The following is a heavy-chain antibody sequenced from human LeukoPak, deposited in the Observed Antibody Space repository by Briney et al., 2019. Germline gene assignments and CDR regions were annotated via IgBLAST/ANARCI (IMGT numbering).Heavy chain of an antibody. CDR1: GGSISSYY. J-gene: IGHJ4*02. Sequence: PSETLSLTCTVSGGSISSYYWSWIRQPAGKGLEWIGRIYTSGSTNHNPSLKSRVTISVDKSKNQFSLKLSSVTAADTAVYYCARGSSGYYYDPYYFDYWGQGTLVTVSS. V-gene: IGHV4-4*07. CDR2: IYTSGST. D-gene: IGHD3-22*01. CDR3: ARGSSGYYYDPYYFDY.